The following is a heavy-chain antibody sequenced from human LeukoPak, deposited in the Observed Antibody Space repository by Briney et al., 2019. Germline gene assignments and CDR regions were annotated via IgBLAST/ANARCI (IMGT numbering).Heavy chain of an antibody. CDR3: AREAGYYDSSGYYVGDAFDI. D-gene: IGHD3-22*01. Sequence: SETLSLTCTVSGVSIRSSYYYWGWIRQPPGKGLEWIGSIYDSGSTYYNPSLKSRVTISVDRSKNQFSLKLSSVTAADTAVYYCAREAGYYDSSGYYVGDAFDIWGQGTMVTVSS. V-gene: IGHV4-39*07. J-gene: IGHJ3*02. CDR2: IYDSGST. CDR1: GVSIRSSYYY.